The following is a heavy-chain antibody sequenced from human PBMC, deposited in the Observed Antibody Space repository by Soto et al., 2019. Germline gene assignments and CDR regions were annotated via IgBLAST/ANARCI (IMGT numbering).Heavy chain of an antibody. J-gene: IGHJ6*02. V-gene: IGHV1-69*13. Sequence: GASVKVSCKTSGGTFNTHAISWVRQAPGHGFEWMGGIVPIYGIPSHAQKFQGRVTITADEPTTTVYMELSSLRSDDTAVYYCARGSNWNARYYYYGMDVWGQGTTVTVSS. CDR1: GGTFNTHA. CDR3: ARGSNWNARYYYYGMDV. CDR2: IVPIYGIP. D-gene: IGHD1-1*01.